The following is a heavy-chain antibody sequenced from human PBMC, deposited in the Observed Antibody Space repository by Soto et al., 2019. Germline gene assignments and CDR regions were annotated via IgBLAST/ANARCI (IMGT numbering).Heavy chain of an antibody. D-gene: IGHD1-26*01. Sequence: SETLSLTCTVSGGSISSYYWSWIRQPPGKGLEWIGYIYYSGSTNYNPSLKSRVTISVDTSKNQFSLKLSSVTAADTALYYGARGEGGGATTYYYYGMDVWGQGTTVTVSS. V-gene: IGHV4-59*01. CDR1: GGSISSYY. CDR2: IYYSGST. CDR3: ARGEGGGATTYYYYGMDV. J-gene: IGHJ6*02.